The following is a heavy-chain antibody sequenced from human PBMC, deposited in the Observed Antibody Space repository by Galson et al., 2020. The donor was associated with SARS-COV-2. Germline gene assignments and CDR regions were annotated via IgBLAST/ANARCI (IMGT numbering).Heavy chain of an antibody. V-gene: IGHV3-30-3*01. CDR2: ISYDGSNK. D-gene: IGHD1-26*01. Sequence: GGSLRLSCAASGFTFSSYAMHWVRQAPGKGLEWVAVISYDGSNKYYADSVKGRFTISRDNSKNTLYLQMNSLRAEDTAVYYCARARGGNYYDAFDIWGQGTMVTVSS. CDR1: GFTFSSYA. J-gene: IGHJ3*02. CDR3: ARARGGNYYDAFDI.